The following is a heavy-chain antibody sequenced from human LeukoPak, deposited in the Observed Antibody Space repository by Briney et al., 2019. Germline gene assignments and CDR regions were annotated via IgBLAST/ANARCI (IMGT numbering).Heavy chain of an antibody. CDR3: ARDGNLRDSAFDI. J-gene: IGHJ3*02. V-gene: IGHV3-21*01. D-gene: IGHD4-23*01. CDR2: ITSSSDYI. CDR1: GFAFSTYS. Sequence: GGSLRLSCAASGFAFSTYSMIWVRQAPGKGLEWVSSITSSSDYIYYADSVKGRFTISRDNAKNSLYLQMNSLRAEDTAVYYCARDGNLRDSAFDIWGQGTMVTVSS.